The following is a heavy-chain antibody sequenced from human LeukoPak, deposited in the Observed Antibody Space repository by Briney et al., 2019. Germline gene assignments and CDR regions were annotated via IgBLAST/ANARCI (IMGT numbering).Heavy chain of an antibody. Sequence: GGSLRLSCAASGFTFSNHGMNWVRQAPGKGLEWVSGISPSADIKYYADSVKGRFTISRDNSKNTLYLQMNSLRAEDTALYYCAKDRGIISDYWGQGILVTASS. CDR2: ISPSADIK. CDR1: GFTFSNHG. V-gene: IGHV3-23*01. CDR3: AKDRGIISDY. J-gene: IGHJ4*02. D-gene: IGHD3-10*01.